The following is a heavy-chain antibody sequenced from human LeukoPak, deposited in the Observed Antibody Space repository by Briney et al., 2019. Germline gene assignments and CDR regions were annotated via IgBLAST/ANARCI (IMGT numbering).Heavy chain of an antibody. D-gene: IGHD1-26*01. CDR1: GFSFSSYA. CDR2: TSYDGGNN. V-gene: IGHV3-30*04. Sequence: PGGSLRLSCAASGFSFSSYAMHWVRQAPGKGLEWVAVTSYDGGNNYYADSVKGRCTISRDNSKNTLYLQMNSLRPEDTAVYYCARARSIVGVSPFQHWGRGTLVTVSS. J-gene: IGHJ1*01. CDR3: ARARSIVGVSPFQH.